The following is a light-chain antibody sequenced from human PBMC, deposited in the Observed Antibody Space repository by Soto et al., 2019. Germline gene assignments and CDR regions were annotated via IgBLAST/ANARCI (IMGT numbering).Light chain of an antibody. CDR1: QTVRNNY. CDR3: QQFSSYPLT. J-gene: IGKJ4*01. CDR2: DAS. V-gene: IGKV3-20*01. Sequence: EFVLTQSPCTLSWSPGERATLSWGASQTVRNNYLAWYQQKHGQAPRLLIYDASSRATGIPDRFSGGGYGTDFNLTISRLETEDFAVYYCQQFSSYPLTFGGGTKVDIK.